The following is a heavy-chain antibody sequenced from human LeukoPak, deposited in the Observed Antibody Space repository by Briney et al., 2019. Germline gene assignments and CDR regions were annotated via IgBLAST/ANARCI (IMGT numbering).Heavy chain of an antibody. Sequence: GGSLRLSCAASGFTFSTYNMSWVRQAPGKGLEWVGRIKSKTDGGTTDYAAPVKGRFTISRDDSKNTLYLQMNSLKTEDTAVYYCILSGYFLFDYWGQGTLVTVSS. D-gene: IGHD3-22*01. CDR2: IKSKTDGGTT. CDR1: GFTFSTYN. J-gene: IGHJ4*02. CDR3: ILSGYFLFDY. V-gene: IGHV3-15*01.